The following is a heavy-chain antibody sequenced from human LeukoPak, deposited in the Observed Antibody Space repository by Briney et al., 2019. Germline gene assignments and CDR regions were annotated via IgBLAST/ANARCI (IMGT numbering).Heavy chain of an antibody. V-gene: IGHV4-31*03. J-gene: IGHJ5*02. CDR2: MYNSGRT. D-gene: IGHD1-26*01. CDR1: GDSISSGAYC. CDR3: ARVASGNYRFDP. Sequence: SETLSLTCTVSGDSISSGAYCWSWLRQHPEKGLEWIGYMYNSGRTYYNPSLESRFTISVDTSKNQFSLRLSSVTAADTAVYYCARVASGNYRFDPWGQGTLVTVSS.